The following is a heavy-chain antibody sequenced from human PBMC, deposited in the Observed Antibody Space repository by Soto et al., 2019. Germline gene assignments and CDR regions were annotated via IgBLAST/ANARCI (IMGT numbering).Heavy chain of an antibody. CDR3: TTGPNLRPLAAFDI. CDR2: IKSKTDGGTT. V-gene: IGHV3-15*07. Sequence: PGGSLRLSCAASGFTFSNAWMNWVRQAPWKGLEWVGRIKSKTDGGTTDYAAPVKGRFTISRDDSKNTLYLQMNSLKTEDTAVYYCTTGPNLRPLAAFDIWGQGTMVTVSS. J-gene: IGHJ3*02. CDR1: GFTFSNAW.